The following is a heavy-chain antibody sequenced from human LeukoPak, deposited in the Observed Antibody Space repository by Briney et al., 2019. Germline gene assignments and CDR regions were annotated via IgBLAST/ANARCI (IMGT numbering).Heavy chain of an antibody. CDR1: GFTVSSNY. V-gene: IGHV3-53*01. CDR3: ARFGTGMATTGEAFDI. CDR2: IYSGGST. Sequence: PGGSLRLSCAASGFTVSSNYMSWVRQAPGKGLEWVSVIYSGGSTYYADSVKGRFTISRDNSKNTLYLQMNSLRAEDTAVYCCARFGTGMATTGEAFDIWGQGTMVTVSS. J-gene: IGHJ3*02. D-gene: IGHD5-24*01.